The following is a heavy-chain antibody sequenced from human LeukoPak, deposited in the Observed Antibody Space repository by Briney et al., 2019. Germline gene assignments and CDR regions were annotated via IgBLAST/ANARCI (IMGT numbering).Heavy chain of an antibody. Sequence: GGSLRLSCAASGFTFDTHAMSWVRQAPGKGLEWVSGINGNGASTYYSDSVKGRFTISRDDSKNTLYLQMSTLRAEDTAVYYCAKDRGYSYYYLDYWGQGTLVTVSS. J-gene: IGHJ4*02. CDR1: GFTFDTHA. V-gene: IGHV3-23*01. D-gene: IGHD5-18*01. CDR2: INGNGAST. CDR3: AKDRGYSYYYLDY.